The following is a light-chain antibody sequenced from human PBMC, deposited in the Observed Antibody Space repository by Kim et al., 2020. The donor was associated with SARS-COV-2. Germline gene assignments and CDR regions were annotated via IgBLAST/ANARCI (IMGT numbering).Light chain of an antibody. CDR2: EGS. CDR1: SSDVGSYNL. CDR3: CSYAGSSTYVV. Sequence: SFTISCTGTSSDVGSYNLVSWYHQHPGKDPKLMIYEGSRRPSGVSNRFSGCKSGNTASLTISGLQAEDEEDYYCCSYAGSSTYVVFGGGTQLTVL. J-gene: IGLJ2*01. V-gene: IGLV2-23*01.